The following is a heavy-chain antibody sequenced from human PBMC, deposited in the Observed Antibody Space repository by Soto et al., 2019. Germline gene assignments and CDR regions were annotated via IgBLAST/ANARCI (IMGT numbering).Heavy chain of an antibody. J-gene: IGHJ3*02. D-gene: IGHD1-1*01. V-gene: IGHV3-30-3*01. CDR1: GFTFSSYA. Sequence: QVQLVESGGGVVQPGRSLRLSCAASGFTFSSYAMHWVRQAPGKGLEWVAVISYDGSNKYYAASVKGRFTIFRDNSKNTLYLQMNGLIAEDTAVYYCARGNWYDGLDAFDIWGQGTMVTVSS. CDR2: ISYDGSNK. CDR3: ARGNWYDGLDAFDI.